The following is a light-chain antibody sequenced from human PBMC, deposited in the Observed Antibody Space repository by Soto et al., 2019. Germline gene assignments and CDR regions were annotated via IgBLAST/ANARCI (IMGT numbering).Light chain of an antibody. V-gene: IGLV2-14*01. CDR1: SSDVGGYNY. Sequence: QSVLTQPASVSGSPGQSITISCTGTSSDVGGYNYVSWYQQHPGKAPKLMIYDVSNRPSGVSNRFSGSKSGNTASLTISGRQAEDEADYYCSSYTSSRVFGGGTKVTVL. J-gene: IGLJ2*01. CDR2: DVS. CDR3: SSYTSSRV.